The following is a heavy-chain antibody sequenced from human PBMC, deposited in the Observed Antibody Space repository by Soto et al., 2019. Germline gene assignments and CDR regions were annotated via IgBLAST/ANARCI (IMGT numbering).Heavy chain of an antibody. J-gene: IGHJ4*02. V-gene: IGHV3-66*01. Sequence: GGSLRLSCAASGFTVSSNYMSWVRQAPGKGLEWVSVIYSGGSTYYAGSVKGRFTISRDDSKNTLFLQMNSLRAEDTAVYYCATAKLLLPVLFDYWGQGTLVTVS. CDR2: IYSGGST. CDR1: GFTVSSNY. D-gene: IGHD1-26*01. CDR3: ATAKLLLPVLFDY.